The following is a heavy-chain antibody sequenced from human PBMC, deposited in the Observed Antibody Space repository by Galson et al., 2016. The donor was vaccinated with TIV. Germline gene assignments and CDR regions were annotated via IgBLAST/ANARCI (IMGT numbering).Heavy chain of an antibody. CDR3: ATERNTVLDTYSYYYGMDV. J-gene: IGHJ6*02. Sequence: SVKVSCKVSGGTFSTYVFSWLRQAPGQGLEWMGVINPIFGTANYAQTFQGRLTITADESTSSAYMELSSLRSEDTAVYYCATERNTVLDTYSYYYGMDVWGQGTTVTVSS. V-gene: IGHV1-69*13. D-gene: IGHD5-18*01. CDR2: INPIFGTA. CDR1: GGTFSTYV.